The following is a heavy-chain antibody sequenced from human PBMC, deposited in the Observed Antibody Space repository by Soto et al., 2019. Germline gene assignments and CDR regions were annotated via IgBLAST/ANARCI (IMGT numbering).Heavy chain of an antibody. CDR3: TRGGDAYKNGH. V-gene: IGHV4-61*01. J-gene: IGHJ4*01. D-gene: IGHD2-21*01. CDR2: IHYSGST. Sequence: QVQLQESGPGLVKPSETLSLTCTVPGGSVTIGTYYWRWILQPPGKGLDWIGFIHYSGSTNYNPSLKSRVTMSVDTSKNQFSLKLTSVNAAETAVYYCTRGGDAYKNGHWGHGTLVTVSS. CDR1: GGSVTIGTYY.